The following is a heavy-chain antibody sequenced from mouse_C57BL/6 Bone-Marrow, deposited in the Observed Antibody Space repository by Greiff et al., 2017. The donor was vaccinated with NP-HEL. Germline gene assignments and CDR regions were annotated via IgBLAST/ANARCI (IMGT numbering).Heavy chain of an antibody. CDR2: IRLKSDNYAT. V-gene: IGHV6-3*01. Sequence: EVKLVESGGGLVQPGGSMKLSCVASGFTFSNYWMNWVRQSPEKGLEWVAQIRLKSDNYATPYAESVKGRFTISRDDSKSSVYLQMNNLRAEDTGIYYCTAGYGSSYGYWGKGTTLTVSS. CDR3: TAGYGSSYGY. CDR1: GFTFSNYW. D-gene: IGHD1-1*01. J-gene: IGHJ2*01.